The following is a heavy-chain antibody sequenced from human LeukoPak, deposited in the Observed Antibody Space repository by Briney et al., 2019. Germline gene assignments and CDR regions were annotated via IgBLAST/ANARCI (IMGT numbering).Heavy chain of an antibody. CDR3: ARRYIVADP. V-gene: IGHV4-39*01. CDR2: IYYTGST. Sequence: SETLSLTCAVYGGSFSSYSWGWIRQPPGKGLEWIGTIYYTGSTYYNPSLKSRVTISVDTSKNQFSLKLSSVTAADTAVYYCARRYIVADPWGQGTLVTVSS. CDR1: GGSFSSYS. D-gene: IGHD2-15*01. J-gene: IGHJ5*02.